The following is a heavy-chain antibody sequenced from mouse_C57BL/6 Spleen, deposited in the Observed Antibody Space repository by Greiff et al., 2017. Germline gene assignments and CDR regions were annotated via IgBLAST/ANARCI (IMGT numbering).Heavy chain of an antibody. D-gene: IGHD1-1*01. J-gene: IGHJ2*01. Sequence: QVQLKESGAELVRPGTSVKVSCKASGYAFTNYLIEWVKQRPGQGLEWIGVINPGSGGTNYNEKFKGKATLTADKSSSTAYMQLSSLISEDSAVYFCSRCDYCSSLGDWGQGTTLTVAS. V-gene: IGHV1-54*01. CDR3: SRCDYCSSLGD. CDR1: GYAFTNYL. CDR2: INPGSGGT.